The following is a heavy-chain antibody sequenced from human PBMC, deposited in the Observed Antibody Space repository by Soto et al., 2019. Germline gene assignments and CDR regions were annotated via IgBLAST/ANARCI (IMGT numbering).Heavy chain of an antibody. CDR3: ARGLSTMIVVVITGYYFDY. D-gene: IGHD3-22*01. Sequence: PSETLSLTCTVSGGSISSSSYYWGWIRQPPGKGLEWIGEINHSGSTNYNPSLKSRVTISVDTSKNQFSLKLSSVTAADTAVYYCARGLSTMIVVVITGYYFDYWGQGTLVTVSS. V-gene: IGHV4-39*07. J-gene: IGHJ4*02. CDR1: GGSISSSSYY. CDR2: INHSGST.